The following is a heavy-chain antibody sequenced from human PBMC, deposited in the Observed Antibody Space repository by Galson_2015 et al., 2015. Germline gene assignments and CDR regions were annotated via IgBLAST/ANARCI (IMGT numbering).Heavy chain of an antibody. CDR2: ISGSGDST. V-gene: IGHV3-23*01. D-gene: IGHD1-26*01. Sequence: SLRLSCAASGFTFSSYAMSWVRQAPGKGLEWVSAISGSGDSTYYADSVKGRFTISRDNSKNTLYLQMNSLRAEDTAVYYCAKGERVGATKNYFDYWGQGTLVTVSS. CDR3: AKGERVGATKNYFDY. J-gene: IGHJ4*02. CDR1: GFTFSSYA.